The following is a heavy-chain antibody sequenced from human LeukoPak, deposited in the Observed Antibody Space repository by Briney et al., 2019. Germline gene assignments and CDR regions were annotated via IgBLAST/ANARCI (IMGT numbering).Heavy chain of an antibody. CDR1: GGSISSGSYY. CDR2: IYTSGST. Sequence: PSETLSLTCTVSGGSISSGSYYWSWIRQPAGKGLEWIGRIYTSGSTNYNPSLKSRVTVSVDTSKNQFSLKLSSVTAADTAVYYCAREYCSSTSCYAGGVDYWGQGTLVTVSS. J-gene: IGHJ4*02. CDR3: AREYCSSTSCYAGGVDY. V-gene: IGHV4-61*02. D-gene: IGHD2-2*01.